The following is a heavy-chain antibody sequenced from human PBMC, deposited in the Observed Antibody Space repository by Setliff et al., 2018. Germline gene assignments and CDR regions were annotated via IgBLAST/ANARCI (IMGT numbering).Heavy chain of an antibody. CDR1: GFNFRNSA. CDR3: ATDVPACRGSTCYNAFDV. Sequence: GGSLRLSCAASGFNFRNSAMNWVRQAPGKGLEWISYININVDSIYYADSVKGRVTISRDDARSTMYLQMNRLRAEDTAVYYCATDVPACRGSTCYNAFDVWGQGTLVTVSS. J-gene: IGHJ4*02. V-gene: IGHV3-48*01. D-gene: IGHD2-2*02. CDR2: ININVDSI.